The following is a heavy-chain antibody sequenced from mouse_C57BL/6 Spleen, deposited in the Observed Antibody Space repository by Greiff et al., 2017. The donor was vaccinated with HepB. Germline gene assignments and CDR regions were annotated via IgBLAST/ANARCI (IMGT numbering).Heavy chain of an antibody. CDR3: ARWYYDGYPYFDV. V-gene: IGHV1-18*01. CDR1: GYTFTDYN. CDR2: INPNNGGT. Sequence: VQLQQSGPELVKPGASVKIPCKASGYTFTDYNMDWVKQSHGKSLEWIGDINPNNGGTIYNQKFKGKATLTVDKSSSTAYMELRSLTSEDTAVYYCARWYYDGYPYFDVWGTGTTVTVAS. J-gene: IGHJ1*03. D-gene: IGHD2-3*01.